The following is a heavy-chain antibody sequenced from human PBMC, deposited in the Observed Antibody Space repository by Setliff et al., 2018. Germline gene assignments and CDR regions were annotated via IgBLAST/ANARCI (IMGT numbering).Heavy chain of an antibody. CDR3: ARDTRDKYDSSGYYLSLDS. V-gene: IGHV1-18*01. D-gene: IGHD3-22*01. CDR2: INNYSFKT. J-gene: IGHJ4*02. Sequence: ASVKVSCKASGYTFAHSGVTWVRQAPGQGLEWMGWINNYSFKTTYPQKFLDRVTMTTDTSATTAYMELKNLRSDDTAVYYCARDTRDKYDSSGYYLSLDSWGQGSLVTVSS. CDR1: GYTFAHSG.